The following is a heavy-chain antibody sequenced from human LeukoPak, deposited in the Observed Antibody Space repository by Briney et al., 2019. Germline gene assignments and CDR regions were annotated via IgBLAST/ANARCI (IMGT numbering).Heavy chain of an antibody. D-gene: IGHD3-9*01. CDR1: GFSFSSSG. Sequence: GGSLRLSCAAPGFSFSSSGMHWVRQAPGKGLEYVSAVSNNGGSKYYANSVRGRFTISRDNSKNTLYLQMGSLRAEDMAVYYCAKGGYYDILDYYYYYMDVWGKGTTVTVSS. V-gene: IGHV3-64*01. CDR2: VSNNGGSK. J-gene: IGHJ6*03. CDR3: AKGGYYDILDYYYYYMDV.